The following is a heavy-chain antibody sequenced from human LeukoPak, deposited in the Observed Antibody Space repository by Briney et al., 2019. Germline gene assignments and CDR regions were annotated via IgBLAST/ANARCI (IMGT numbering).Heavy chain of an antibody. Sequence: GGSPRLSCVASGFTFSNAWMSWVRQAPGKGLEWVGRIKSKADGATTDYAAPVKGRFTISRDDSKNTLYLQLNSLKTEDTAVYYCKGGLHDAYDIWGQGTMVTVSS. CDR3: KGGLHDAYDI. CDR2: IKSKADGATT. V-gene: IGHV3-15*01. D-gene: IGHD2-21*02. CDR1: GFTFSNAW. J-gene: IGHJ3*02.